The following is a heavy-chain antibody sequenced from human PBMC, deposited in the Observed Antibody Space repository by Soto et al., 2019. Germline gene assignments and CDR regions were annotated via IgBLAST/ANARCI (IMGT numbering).Heavy chain of an antibody. J-gene: IGHJ5*02. Sequence: SETLSLTCTVSGGSISSYYWSWIRQPPGKGLEWIGYIYYSGSTNYNPSLKSRVTISVDTSKNQFSLKLSSVTAADTAVYYCAATAMVTSKKVGWFDPWGQGTLVTVSS. CDR2: IYYSGST. CDR3: AATAMVTSKKVGWFDP. CDR1: GGSISSYY. V-gene: IGHV4-59*01. D-gene: IGHD5-18*01.